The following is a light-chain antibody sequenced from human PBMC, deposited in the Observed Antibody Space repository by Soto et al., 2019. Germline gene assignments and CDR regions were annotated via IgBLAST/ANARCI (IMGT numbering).Light chain of an antibody. V-gene: IGLV2-23*01. CDR1: SSDIGTYHL. CDR2: EGS. J-gene: IGLJ1*01. CDR3: SSYAGSGTYG. Sequence: QSALTQPASVSGSPGQSITISCTGTSSDIGTYHLVSWYQQHPGKAPKLMIYEGSKRPSGVSNRFSGSKSGNTASLTISGLQAEDEADYYCSSYAGSGTYGFGTGTKVTVL.